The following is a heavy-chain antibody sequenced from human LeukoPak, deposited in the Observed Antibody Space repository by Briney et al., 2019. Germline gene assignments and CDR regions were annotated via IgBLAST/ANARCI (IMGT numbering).Heavy chain of an antibody. J-gene: IGHJ5*02. CDR1: GYTLTELS. V-gene: IGHV1-24*01. CDR2: FDPEDGET. D-gene: IGHD6-13*01. CDR3: ATDPYSSSWLGFDP. Sequence: ASVKVSCKVSGYTLTELSMHWVRQAPGKGLEWMGGFDPEDGETIYAQKFQGRVTMTEDTSTDTAYMELSSLRSEDTAVYYCATDPYSSSWLGFDPWGQGTLVTVSS.